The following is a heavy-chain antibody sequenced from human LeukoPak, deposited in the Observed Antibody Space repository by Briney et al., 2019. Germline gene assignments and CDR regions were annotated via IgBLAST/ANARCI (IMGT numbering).Heavy chain of an antibody. CDR2: INWNGGST. CDR3: ARDRRGLYYDSSGYVVN. Sequence: PGGSLRLSCAASGFTFDDYGMSWVRHAPGKGLEWVSGINWNGGSTGYADSVKGRFTLSRDNAKNSLYLQMNSLRAEDTALYYCARDRRGLYYDSSGYVVNWGQRTLVTVSS. V-gene: IGHV3-20*04. CDR1: GFTFDDYG. D-gene: IGHD3-22*01. J-gene: IGHJ4*02.